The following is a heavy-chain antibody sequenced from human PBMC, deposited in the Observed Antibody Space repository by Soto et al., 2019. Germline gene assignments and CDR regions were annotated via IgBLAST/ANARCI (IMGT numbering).Heavy chain of an antibody. CDR3: AKDPYYDSSGYEVPDY. CDR2: ISGSGGST. V-gene: IGHV3-23*01. Sequence: PVGSLRLSCAASGFTFSSYAMSWVRQARGKGLEWVSAISGSGGSTYYADSVKGRFTISRDNSKNTPYLQMNSLRAEDTAVYYCAKDPYYDSSGYEVPDYWGQGTLVTVSS. D-gene: IGHD3-22*01. CDR1: GFTFSSYA. J-gene: IGHJ4*02.